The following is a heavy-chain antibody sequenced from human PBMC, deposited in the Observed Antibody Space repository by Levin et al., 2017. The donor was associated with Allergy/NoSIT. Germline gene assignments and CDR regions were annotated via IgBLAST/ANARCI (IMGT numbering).Heavy chain of an antibody. V-gene: IGHV3-23*01. CDR2: ISGSGGST. D-gene: IGHD3-3*01. CDR3: AKEGRYEPSLLTLQ. J-gene: IGHJ4*02. Sequence: PGGSLRLSCAASGFTFSSYAMSWVRQAPGKGLEGVSAISGSGGSTYYADSVKGRFTISRDNSKNTLYLQMNSLRAEDTAVYYCAKEGRYEPSLLTLQWGQGTLVTVSS. CDR1: GFTFSSYA.